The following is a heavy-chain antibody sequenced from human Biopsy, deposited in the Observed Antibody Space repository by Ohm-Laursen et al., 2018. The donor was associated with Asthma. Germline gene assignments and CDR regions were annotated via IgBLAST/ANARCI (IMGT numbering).Heavy chain of an antibody. V-gene: IGHV4-61*01. Sequence: SDTLSLTCTVSGGSVSTGSYYWSWIRQPPGKGLEWLGYIYYPGRDNYNPSLKSRVTISVDTSKNQFSLRLNSVTAADTAVYYCARGPNYHGSGRAPIGMDVWGQGTTVTVSS. J-gene: IGHJ6*02. CDR3: ARGPNYHGSGRAPIGMDV. D-gene: IGHD3-10*01. CDR2: IYYPGRD. CDR1: GGSVSTGSYY.